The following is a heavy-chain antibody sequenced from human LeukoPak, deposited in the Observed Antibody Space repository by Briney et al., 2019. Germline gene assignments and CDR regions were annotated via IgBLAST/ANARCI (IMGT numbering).Heavy chain of an antibody. CDR1: GGSISSYY. V-gene: IGHV4-59*01. D-gene: IGHD5-24*01. CDR3: ARVSRDGQTTYCYYMDV. J-gene: IGHJ6*03. CDR2: IYYSGST. Sequence: SGTLSLTRTVTGGSISSYYWSWIRQPPAKGREGIGYIYYSGSTNYNPSLKSRVTISVDTAKSQFLLKLRSVTAADTAVYYGARVSRDGQTTYCYYMDVWGKGTTVSIS.